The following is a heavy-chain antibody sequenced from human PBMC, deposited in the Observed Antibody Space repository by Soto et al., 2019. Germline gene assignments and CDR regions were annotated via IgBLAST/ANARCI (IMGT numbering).Heavy chain of an antibody. D-gene: IGHD6-6*01. CDR2: IKQDGSEK. CDR3: ARDHSALHYSSSYYYYYGMDA. Sequence: GGSLRLSCAASGFTFSSYWMSWVRQAPGKGLEWVANIKQDGSEKYYVDSVKGRFTISRDNAKNSLYLQMNSLRAEDTAVYYCARDHSALHYSSSYYYYYGMDAWGQGTTVTVSS. J-gene: IGHJ6*02. CDR1: GFTFSSYW. V-gene: IGHV3-7*03.